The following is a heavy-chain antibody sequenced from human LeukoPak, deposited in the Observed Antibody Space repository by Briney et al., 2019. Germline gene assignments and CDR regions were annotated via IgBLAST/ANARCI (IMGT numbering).Heavy chain of an antibody. J-gene: IGHJ3*02. Sequence: SETLSLTCTVSGGSISSYYWSWIRQPAGKELEWIGRIYTSGSTNYNPSLKSRVTISVDTSKNQFSLKLSSVTAADTAVYYCAREPGTVVVIINDAFDIWGQGTMVTVSS. CDR1: GGSISSYY. CDR3: AREPGTVVVIINDAFDI. D-gene: IGHD3-22*01. V-gene: IGHV4-4*07. CDR2: IYTSGST.